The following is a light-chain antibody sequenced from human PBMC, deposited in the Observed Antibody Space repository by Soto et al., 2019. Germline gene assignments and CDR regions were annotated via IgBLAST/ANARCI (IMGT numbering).Light chain of an antibody. J-gene: IGLJ2*01. V-gene: IGLV2-18*02. CDR3: SSYTRSSIGV. Sequence: QSVLTQPPSVSGSPGQSVTISCTGTSSDVGSYNRVSWYQQPPGTAPKLMIYEVSNRPSGVPDRFSGSKSGNTASLTISGLQAEDEADYYCSSYTRSSIGVFGGGTKLTVL. CDR1: SSDVGSYNR. CDR2: EVS.